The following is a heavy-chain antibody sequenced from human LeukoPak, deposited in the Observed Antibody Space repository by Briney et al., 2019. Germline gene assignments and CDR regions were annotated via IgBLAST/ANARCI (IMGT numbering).Heavy chain of an antibody. D-gene: IGHD2-2*02. V-gene: IGHV3-48*04. CDR2: ISTSSTRI. Sequence: GGSLRLSCAASGVTFSSYMNWVRQAPRKGLEWVSDISTSSTRIDYAASVRGRFTISRDNAKRSLYLQMSSLRAEDTAVYYCARRAGYCSSTSCYRAPHFDYWGQGTLVTVSS. CDR3: ARRAGYCSSTSCYRAPHFDY. CDR1: GVTFSSY. J-gene: IGHJ4*02.